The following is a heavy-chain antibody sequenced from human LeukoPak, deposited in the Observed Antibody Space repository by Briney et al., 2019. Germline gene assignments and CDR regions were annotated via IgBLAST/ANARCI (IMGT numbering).Heavy chain of an antibody. CDR3: ARLLLWFGESWYFNL. D-gene: IGHD3-10*01. J-gene: IGHJ2*01. V-gene: IGHV4-59*08. Sequence: SETLSLTCTVSGGSISSYYWSWIRQPPGKGLEWIGYIYYSGSTNYNPSLKSRVTISVDTSKNQFSLKLSSVTAADTAVYYCARLLLWFGESWYFNLWGRGTLVTVSS. CDR1: GGSISSYY. CDR2: IYYSGST.